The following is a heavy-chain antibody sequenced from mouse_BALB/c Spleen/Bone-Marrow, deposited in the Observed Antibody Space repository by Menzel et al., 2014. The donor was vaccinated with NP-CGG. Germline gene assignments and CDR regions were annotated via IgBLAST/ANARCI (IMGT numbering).Heavy chain of an antibody. Sequence: VMPVESGPGLVQPSQSLSITCTVSGFSLTSYGVHWVRQSPGKGLEWLGVIWRGGSTDYNAAFMSRLSITKDNSKSQVFFKMNSLQADDTAIYYCAKIGTTTGAMDYWGQGTSVTVSS. V-gene: IGHV2-5*01. D-gene: IGHD2-14*01. CDR3: AKIGTTTGAMDY. J-gene: IGHJ4*01. CDR1: GFSLTSYG. CDR2: IWRGGST.